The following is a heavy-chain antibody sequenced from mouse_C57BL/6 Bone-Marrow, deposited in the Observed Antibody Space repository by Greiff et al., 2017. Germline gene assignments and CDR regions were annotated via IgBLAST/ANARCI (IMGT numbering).Heavy chain of an antibody. D-gene: IGHD5-5*01. CDR2: IYPGDGDT. CDR1: GYAFSSSW. CDR3: ARFLTTYYCFDY. V-gene: IGHV1-82*01. Sequence: QVQLQQSGPELVKPGASVKISCKASGYAFSSSWMNWVKQRPGKGLEWIGRIYPGDGDTNYNGKFKGKATLTADKSSSTAYLQLSSLTSEDSAVYSCARFLTTYYCFDYWGRGTTLTVSS. J-gene: IGHJ2*01.